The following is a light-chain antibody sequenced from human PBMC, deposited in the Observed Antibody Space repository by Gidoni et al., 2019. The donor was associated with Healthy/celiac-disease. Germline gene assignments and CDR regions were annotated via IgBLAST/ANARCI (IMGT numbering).Light chain of an antibody. V-gene: IGKV3-15*01. J-gene: IGKJ4*01. CDR3: QQYNNWLFLT. Sequence: IVITQSPATLSVSPGERATLSCRASQSVSSNLAWYQQKPGQAPRLLIYGASTRATGIPARFSGSGSGTEFTLTISSLQSEDFAVYYCQQYNNWLFLTFGGXTKVEIK. CDR2: GAS. CDR1: QSVSSN.